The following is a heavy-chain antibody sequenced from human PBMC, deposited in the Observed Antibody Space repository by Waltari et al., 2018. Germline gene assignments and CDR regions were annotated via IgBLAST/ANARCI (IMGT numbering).Heavy chain of an antibody. CDR2: FRPEDGET. Sequence: QVQLVQSGAEVKKPGASVKVSCKVSGYTLTELSMHWVRQAPGKGLEWMGGFRPEDGETIYGKKVQGRVTLTEDTSTDPAYMELSSLRSEETGVYYWATDLIGGATVDSNWGQGTLVTVSS. CDR1: GYTLTELS. CDR3: ATDLIGGATVDSN. D-gene: IGHD1-26*01. J-gene: IGHJ4*02. V-gene: IGHV1-24*01.